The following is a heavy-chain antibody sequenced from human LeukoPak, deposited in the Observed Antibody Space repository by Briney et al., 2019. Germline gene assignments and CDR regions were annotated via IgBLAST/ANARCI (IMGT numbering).Heavy chain of an antibody. D-gene: IGHD6-19*01. CDR1: GGSITSYY. J-gene: IGHJ3*02. V-gene: IGHV4-59*08. CDR2: IYNSGNT. CDR3: ARLGDGSGWLGAFDI. Sequence: PSETLSLTCTVSGGSITSYYWSWIRQPPGKGLEWIAYIYNSGNTNYNSSLKSRVTISLDTSKNQFSLKLRSMTAADTAVYYCARLGDGSGWLGAFDIWGQGTLVTVSS.